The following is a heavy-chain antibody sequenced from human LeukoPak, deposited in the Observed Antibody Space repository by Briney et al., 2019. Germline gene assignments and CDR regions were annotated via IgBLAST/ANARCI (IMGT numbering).Heavy chain of an antibody. D-gene: IGHD2-15*01. CDR1: GFIFSNYA. Sequence: PGGSLRLSCAASGFIFSNYAMGWVRQAPGKGLEWVSLISGSGGGTYFADSVKGRFTISRDNSKNTLHLQMDGLRAEDTAIYYCAPDLRDSAWSLDDWGQGTLVTVSS. V-gene: IGHV3-23*01. CDR2: ISGSGGGT. CDR3: APDLRDSAWSLDD. J-gene: IGHJ4*02.